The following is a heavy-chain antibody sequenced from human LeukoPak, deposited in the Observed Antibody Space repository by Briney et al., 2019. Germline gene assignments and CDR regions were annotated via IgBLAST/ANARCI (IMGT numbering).Heavy chain of an antibody. V-gene: IGHV3-11*01. J-gene: IGHJ3*02. CDR2: ISGSGDTI. CDR3: AREIVENYYDSSGLRFDI. CDR1: GFTFSDYY. D-gene: IGHD3-22*01. Sequence: PGGSLRLSCAASGFTFSDYYMSWIRQVPGKGLEYISYISGSGDTIYYADSVKGRFTISRDNAKNLVYLQMKSLRAEDTAVYYCAREIVENYYDSSGLRFDIWGQGTMVTVSS.